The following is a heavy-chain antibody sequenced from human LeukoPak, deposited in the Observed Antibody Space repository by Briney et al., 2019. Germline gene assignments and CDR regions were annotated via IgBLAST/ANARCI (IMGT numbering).Heavy chain of an antibody. CDR1: GGSISSYY. D-gene: IGHD3-16*01. J-gene: IGHJ4*02. V-gene: IGHV4-59*01. CDR3: AKVPHSWGLFDS. CDR2: IYYSGST. Sequence: SETLSLTCTVSGGSISSYYWSWIRQPPGKGLEWIGYIYYSGSTNYNPSLKSRVTISVDTSKNQFSLKLSSVTAADTAVYYCAKVPHSWGLFDSWGQGTLVTVSS.